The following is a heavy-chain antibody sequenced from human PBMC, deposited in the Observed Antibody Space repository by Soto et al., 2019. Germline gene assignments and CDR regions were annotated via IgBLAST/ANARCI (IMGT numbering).Heavy chain of an antibody. V-gene: IGHV3-23*01. D-gene: IGHD1-26*01. Sequence: GGSLRLSCAASGFTFSSYAMSWVRQAPGKGLEWVSSISGGGNDRFYGDSVKGRFTISRDNSKNTLYLHMTSLRAEDTAVYYCAKHQSGSYRSTFDYWGQGTLVAVSS. CDR1: GFTFSSYA. CDR3: AKHQSGSYRSTFDY. CDR2: ISGGGNDR. J-gene: IGHJ4*02.